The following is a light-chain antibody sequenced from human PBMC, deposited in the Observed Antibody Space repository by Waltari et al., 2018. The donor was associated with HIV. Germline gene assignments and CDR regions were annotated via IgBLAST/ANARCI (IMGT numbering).Light chain of an antibody. CDR3: EAWDDTLSSYV. CDR2: VTN. Sequence: QSVLTQPPSASGTPGQRVTISCSGSNSNIGSQDVYLFQPIPGTAPKLLIYVTNQRRSGVPALFSGSKSGTSASLAISGLRSDDEADYYCEAWDDTLSSYVFGTGTTVTV. CDR1: NSNIGSQD. V-gene: IGLV1-47*01. J-gene: IGLJ1*01.